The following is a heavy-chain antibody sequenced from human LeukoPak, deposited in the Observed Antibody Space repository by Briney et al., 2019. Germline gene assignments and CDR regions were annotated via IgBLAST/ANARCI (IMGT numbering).Heavy chain of an antibody. Sequence: PGGSLTLSCLPSGLTFSRYAMHWRRQAPGKGLEYVSGINDNGGRTHYGDSVKGRFSISRDNSKNTLHLQMSTLRAEDTALYYCVKDFGGCDAFDHCVEGSLVTVAS. CDR1: GLTFSRYA. CDR3: VKDFGGCDAFDH. J-gene: IGHJ4*02. D-gene: IGHD2-15*01. V-gene: IGHV3-64D*09. CDR2: INDNGGRT.